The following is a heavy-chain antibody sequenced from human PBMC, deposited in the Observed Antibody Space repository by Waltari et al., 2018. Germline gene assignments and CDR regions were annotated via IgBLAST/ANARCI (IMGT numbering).Heavy chain of an antibody. V-gene: IGHV3-23*01. Sequence: EVQLLESGGGLVHPGGSLRLSCSVSGFTFSTFAMTWVRQAPGKGLEWVSGLSASGGDIYYADSVKGRFTNSRDNSRDTVFLQMDSLRVEDTALYFCAKGIGTGENFEYYGMDAWGQGTTVIVSS. D-gene: IGHD7-27*01. CDR3: AKGIGTGENFEYYGMDA. CDR1: GFTFSTFA. J-gene: IGHJ6*02. CDR2: LSASGGDI.